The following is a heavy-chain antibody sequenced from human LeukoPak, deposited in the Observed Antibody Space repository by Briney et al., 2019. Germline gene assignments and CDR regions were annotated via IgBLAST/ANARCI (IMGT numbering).Heavy chain of an antibody. V-gene: IGHV3-7*01. CDR3: AREFDYGDLESAFMDY. D-gene: IGHD4-17*01. Sequence: GGSLRLSCAASGFTFSSYWMSWVRQAPGKGLEWVANIKQDGSENYYVDSVKGRFTISRDNAKNSLYLQMNSLRAEDTAVYYCAREFDYGDLESAFMDYWGQGTLVTVSS. CDR2: IKQDGSEN. CDR1: GFTFSSYW. J-gene: IGHJ4*02.